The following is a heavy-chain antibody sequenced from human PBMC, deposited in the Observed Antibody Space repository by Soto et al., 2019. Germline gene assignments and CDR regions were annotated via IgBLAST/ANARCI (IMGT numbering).Heavy chain of an antibody. V-gene: IGHV4-34*01. CDR3: ARGSYSSSSVSYYYYYYMDV. CDR1: GGSFSGYY. Sequence: SETLSLTCAVYGGSFSGYYWSWIRQPPGKGLEWIGEINHSGSTNYNPSHKSRVTISVDTSKNQFSLKLSSVTAADTAMYYCARGSYSSSSVSYYYYYYMDVWGKGTTVTVSS. D-gene: IGHD6-6*01. CDR2: INHSGST. J-gene: IGHJ6*03.